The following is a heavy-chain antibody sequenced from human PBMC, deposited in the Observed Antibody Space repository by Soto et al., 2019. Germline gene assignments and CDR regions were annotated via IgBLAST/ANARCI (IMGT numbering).Heavy chain of an antibody. Sequence: PGGSLRLSCAASGFTFSSYGMHWVRQAPGKGLEWVAVISYDGSNKYYADSVKGRFTISRDNSKNTLYLQMNSLRAEDTAVYYCAKDLAAVLPYTYGMDVWGQGTTVTVSS. CDR1: GFTFSSYG. CDR3: AKDLAAVLPYTYGMDV. CDR2: ISYDGSNK. V-gene: IGHV3-30*18. J-gene: IGHJ6*02. D-gene: IGHD6-13*01.